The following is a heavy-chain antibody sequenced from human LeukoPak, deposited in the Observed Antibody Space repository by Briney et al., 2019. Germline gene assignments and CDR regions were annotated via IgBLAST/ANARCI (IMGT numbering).Heavy chain of an antibody. CDR3: ARVMSASVWRSYGSYYHYYYMDI. Sequence: GRSLRLSCAASGFTFSSYWMSWVRQAPGKGLEWVANIKQDGSKKYSVDIVTSRFTITTDTAKTSLFLQMNSLRAEDTAVYYCARVMSASVWRSYGSYYHYYYMDIWGKGTTVTVSS. CDR2: IKQDGSKK. V-gene: IGHV3-7*01. J-gene: IGHJ6*03. D-gene: IGHD3-16*01. CDR1: GFTFSSYW.